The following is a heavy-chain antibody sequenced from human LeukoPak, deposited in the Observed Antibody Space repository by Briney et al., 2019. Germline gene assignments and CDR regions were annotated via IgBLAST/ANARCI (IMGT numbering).Heavy chain of an antibody. CDR3: ARIPLVWSSPKGAFDI. D-gene: IGHD3-10*01. CDR1: DGSISSSNW. CDR2: IYHSGST. J-gene: IGHJ3*02. Sequence: PSETLSLTCAVSDGSISSSNWWSWVRQPPGKGLDWIGEIYHSGSTNYNPSLKSRVTISVDKSKNQFSLKVSSVTAADTAVYYCARIPLVWSSPKGAFDIWGQGTMVTVSS. V-gene: IGHV4-4*02.